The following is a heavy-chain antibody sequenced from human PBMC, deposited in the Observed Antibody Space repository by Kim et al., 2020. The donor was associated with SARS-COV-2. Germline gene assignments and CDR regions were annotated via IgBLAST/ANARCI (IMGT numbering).Heavy chain of an antibody. CDR3: ATYYYDSSGYRSQNWFDP. D-gene: IGHD3-22*01. CDR1: GFTFSSYA. J-gene: IGHJ5*02. Sequence: GGSLRLSFAASGFTFSSYAMHWVRQAPGKGLEWVAVISYDGSNKYYADSVKGRFTISRDNSKNTLYLQMNSLRAEDTAVYYCATYYYDSSGYRSQNWFDPWGQGTLVTVSS. V-gene: IGHV3-30-3*01. CDR2: ISYDGSNK.